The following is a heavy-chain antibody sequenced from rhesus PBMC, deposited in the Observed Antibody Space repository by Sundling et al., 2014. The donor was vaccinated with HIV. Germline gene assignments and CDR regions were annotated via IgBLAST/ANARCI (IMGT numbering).Heavy chain of an antibody. CDR3: ARIEGTTLFDY. J-gene: IGHJ4*01. Sequence: QVTLKESGPALVKPTQTLTLTCTFSGFSLSTHAMGVGWIRQSPGKTLEWLAHIYWDDDKRYSPSLKSRLTISKDTSKNQVVLTMTNMDPVDTATYYCARIEGTTLFDYWGQGVLVTVSS. CDR2: IYWDDDK. D-gene: IGHD2-33*01. CDR1: GFSLSTHAMG. V-gene: IGHV2-174*02.